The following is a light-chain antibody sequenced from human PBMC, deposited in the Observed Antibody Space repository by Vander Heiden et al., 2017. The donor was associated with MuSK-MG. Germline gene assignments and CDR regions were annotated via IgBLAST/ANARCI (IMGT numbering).Light chain of an antibody. V-gene: IGLV3-1*01. CDR3: QAWDSSTAEVV. CDR1: KLGDKY. Sequence: SYELTQPPSVSVSPGQTASITCSGDKLGDKYACWYQQKPGQSPVLVIYQDSKRPSGIPGRFSGSNSGNTATLTISGTQAMDEADYYCQAWDSSTAEVVFGGGTKLTVL. J-gene: IGLJ2*01. CDR2: QDS.